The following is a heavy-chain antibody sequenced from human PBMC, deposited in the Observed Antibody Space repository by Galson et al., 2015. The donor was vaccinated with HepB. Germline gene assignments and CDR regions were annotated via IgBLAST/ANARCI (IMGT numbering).Heavy chain of an antibody. Sequence: QSGAEVKKPGESLKISCKGSGYSFTSYWIGWVRQMPGKGLERMGRIDPSDSYTNYSPSFQGHVTISADKSISTAYLQWSSLKASDTAMYYCARRADPIPDWYFDLWGRGTLVTVSS. CDR1: GYSFTSYW. CDR2: IDPSDSYT. V-gene: IGHV5-10-1*01. CDR3: ARRADPIPDWYFDL. D-gene: IGHD2-2*02. J-gene: IGHJ2*01.